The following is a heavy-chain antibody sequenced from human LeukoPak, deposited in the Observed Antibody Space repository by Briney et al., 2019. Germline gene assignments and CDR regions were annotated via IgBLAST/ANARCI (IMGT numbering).Heavy chain of an antibody. CDR1: GFTFRSYW. CDR2: INQDRREK. CDR3: ARERGYGSGSYYIRVFDY. Sequence: PGGSLRLSCAASGFTFRSYWMSWVRQVPGKGLEWVANINQDRREKYYVDSVRGRFTISRDNAKNSLFLEMNSLRVEDTAVYYCARERGYGSGSYYIRVFDYWGQGTLVTVSS. V-gene: IGHV3-7*03. J-gene: IGHJ4*02. D-gene: IGHD3-10*01.